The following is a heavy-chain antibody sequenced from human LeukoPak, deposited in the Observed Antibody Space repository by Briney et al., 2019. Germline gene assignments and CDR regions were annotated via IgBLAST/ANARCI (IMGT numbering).Heavy chain of an antibody. CDR2: INPDGTST. D-gene: IGHD4-23*01. CDR3: VRATAVAFDI. V-gene: IGHV3-74*01. Sequence: TGGSLRLSCAASGFNFNIYWIHWVRHAPGKGLVWVSRINPDGTSTSHADSVRGRFTISIDNTKNTLYLHMSSLGVEDTAIYYCVRATAVAFDIWGQGSLVTVSS. J-gene: IGHJ4*02. CDR1: GFNFNIYW.